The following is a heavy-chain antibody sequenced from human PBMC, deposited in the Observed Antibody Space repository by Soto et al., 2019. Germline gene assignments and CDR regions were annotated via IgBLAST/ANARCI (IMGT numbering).Heavy chain of an antibody. Sequence: QDQVVQSGVEVKKPGTSVKVSCKASAYSFTNYGITWVRQAPGQGFEWMGWISAYNGNTNYAQKFQGRVTMTTDASTSTAYLELRSLRSDDTAVYYCARDRGVAPPVAGNTHYFYYMDVWGKGTTVTVSS. J-gene: IGHJ6*03. CDR2: ISAYNGNT. CDR3: ARDRGVAPPVAGNTHYFYYMDV. CDR1: AYSFTNYG. V-gene: IGHV1-18*01. D-gene: IGHD6-19*01.